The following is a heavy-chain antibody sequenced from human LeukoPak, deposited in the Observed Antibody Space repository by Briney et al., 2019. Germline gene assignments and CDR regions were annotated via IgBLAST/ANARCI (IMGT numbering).Heavy chain of an antibody. CDR3: ARQVSGSLVYSRAHDYGDYRFVYFDY. D-gene: IGHD4-17*01. CDR1: GGSISSSNW. Sequence: SSGTLSLTCAVSGGSISSSNWWSWVRQPPGKGLEWIGEIYHSGSTNYNPSLKSRVTISVDKSKNQFSLKLSSVTAADTAVYYCARQVSGSLVYSRAHDYGDYRFVYFDYWGQGTLVTVSS. CDR2: IYHSGST. J-gene: IGHJ4*02. V-gene: IGHV4-4*02.